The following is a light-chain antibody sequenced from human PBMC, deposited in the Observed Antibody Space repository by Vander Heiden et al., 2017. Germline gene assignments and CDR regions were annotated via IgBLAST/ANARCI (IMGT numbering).Light chain of an antibody. CDR2: KDN. CDR1: LLAKKY. V-gene: IGLV3-27*01. CDR3: YSAADDNRV. J-gene: IGLJ3*02. Sequence: SNELTQPSSGSVSPGPTARTTCSGDLLAKKYARWFQLKPGQAPVLVIYKDNERPSGIPERFSGFSSGTTVTLTISGAQVEDEADYYCYSAADDNRVFGGGTRLTVL.